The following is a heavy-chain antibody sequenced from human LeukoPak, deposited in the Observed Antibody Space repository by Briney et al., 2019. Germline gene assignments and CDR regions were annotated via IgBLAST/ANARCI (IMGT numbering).Heavy chain of an antibody. Sequence: GSLRLSCSASGFTFSRYWMHWVRQAPGKGLAWVSRINSDGSSTSYADSVKGRFTISRDNSKNTLYLQMNSLRAEDTAVYYCARQTSGGFSGDGFDIWGQGTMVTVSS. CDR1: GFTFSRYW. CDR3: ARQTSGGFSGDGFDI. V-gene: IGHV3-74*01. CDR2: INSDGSST. J-gene: IGHJ3*02. D-gene: IGHD2-15*01.